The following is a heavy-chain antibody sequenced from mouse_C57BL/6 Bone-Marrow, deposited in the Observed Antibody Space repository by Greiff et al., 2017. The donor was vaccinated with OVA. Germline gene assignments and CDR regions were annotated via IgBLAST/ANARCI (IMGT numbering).Heavy chain of an antibody. CDR3: ARRDGSSYDVDY. CDR1: GYSFTGYY. Sequence: EVQLQQSGPELVKPGASVKISCKASGYSFTGYYMNWVKQSPEKSLEWIGEINPSTGGTTYNQKFKAKATLTVDKSSSTAYMQLKSLTSEDSAVYYCARRDGSSYDVDYWGQGTTLTVSS. J-gene: IGHJ2*01. CDR2: INPSTGGT. D-gene: IGHD1-1*01. V-gene: IGHV1-42*01.